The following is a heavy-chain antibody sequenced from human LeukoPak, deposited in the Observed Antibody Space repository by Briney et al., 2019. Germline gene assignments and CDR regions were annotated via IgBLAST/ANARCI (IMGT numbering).Heavy chain of an antibody. CDR1: GGSFSGYY. D-gene: IGHD3-10*01. Sequence: SETLSLTRAVYGGSFSGYYWSWIRQPPGKELEWIGESKHSGGTNYNPSLKSRVTISVDTSKNQFSLKLSSVTAADTAVYYCARGQWEVRGIIITHFDYWGQGTLVTVSS. CDR3: ARGQWEVRGIIITHFDY. J-gene: IGHJ4*02. V-gene: IGHV4-34*01. CDR2: SKHSGGT.